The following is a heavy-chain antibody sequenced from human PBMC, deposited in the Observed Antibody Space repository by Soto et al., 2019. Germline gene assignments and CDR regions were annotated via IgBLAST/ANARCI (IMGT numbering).Heavy chain of an antibody. D-gene: IGHD2-2*01. J-gene: IGHJ6*02. Sequence: SETLSLTCTVSGGSISSSSYYWGWIRQPPGKGLEWIGSIYYSGSTYYNPSLKSRITISVDTSKNQFSLKLSSVTAADTAVYYCARHHKAPAAIHYYYYGMDVWGQGTTVTVSS. V-gene: IGHV4-39*01. CDR2: IYYSGST. CDR3: ARHHKAPAAIHYYYYGMDV. CDR1: GGSISSSSYY.